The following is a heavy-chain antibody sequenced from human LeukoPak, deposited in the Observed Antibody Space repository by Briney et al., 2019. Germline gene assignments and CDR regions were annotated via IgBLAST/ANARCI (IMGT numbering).Heavy chain of an antibody. J-gene: IGHJ4*02. CDR3: ARIGHIVVVTAIHPHLDY. D-gene: IGHD2-21*02. Sequence: AGGSLRLSCAASGFTFSSYSMNWVRQAPGKGLEWVSSISSSSSYIYYADSVKGRFTISRDNAKNSLYLQMNSLRAEDTAVYYCARIGHIVVVTAIHPHLDYWGQGTLVTVSS. V-gene: IGHV3-21*01. CDR2: ISSSSSYI. CDR1: GFTFSSYS.